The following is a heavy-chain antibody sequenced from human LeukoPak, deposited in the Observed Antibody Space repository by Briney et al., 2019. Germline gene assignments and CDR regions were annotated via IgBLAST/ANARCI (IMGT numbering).Heavy chain of an antibody. CDR2: INTGNGNT. D-gene: IGHD6-19*01. CDR3: ARDLLYSSGWYIDY. J-gene: IGHJ4*02. Sequence: PGASVKVSCKASGYTFTNYAMHWVRQAPGQRLEWMGWINTGNGNTKYSQKFQGRVTITRDTSASTAYMELSSLRSEDTAVYYCARDLLYSSGWYIDYWGQGTLVTVSS. CDR1: GYTFTNYA. V-gene: IGHV1-3*04.